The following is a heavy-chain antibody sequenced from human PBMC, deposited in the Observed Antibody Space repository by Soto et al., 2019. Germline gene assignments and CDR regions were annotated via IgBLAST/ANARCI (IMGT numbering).Heavy chain of an antibody. J-gene: IGHJ5*02. V-gene: IGHV1-3*01. CDR3: AKSGASSPGNWFDA. D-gene: IGHD6-13*01. CDR2: INAGNGDT. Sequence: QGQLVQSGAEVKKPGASVKVSCKASGYTFTSHAIHWVRQAPGQRLQWMGWINAGNGDTKYSQEFHGRVTITRDTSATTGYMELHSLTSEDTAVYYCAKSGASSPGNWFDAWGQGTLVTVSS. CDR1: GYTFTSHA.